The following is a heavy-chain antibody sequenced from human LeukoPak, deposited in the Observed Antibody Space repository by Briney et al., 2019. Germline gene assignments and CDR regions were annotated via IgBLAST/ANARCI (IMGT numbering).Heavy chain of an antibody. CDR2: IRYDGSNK. V-gene: IGHV3-30*02. CDR3: AKDLHYDFWSGYYPTDY. Sequence: PGGSLRLSCAASGFTFSSYGMHWVRQAPGKGLEWVAFIRYDGSNKYYADSVKGRFTISRDNSENTLYLQMNSLRAEDTAVYYCAKDLHYDFWSGYYPTDYWGQGTLVTVSS. J-gene: IGHJ4*02. CDR1: GFTFSSYG. D-gene: IGHD3-3*01.